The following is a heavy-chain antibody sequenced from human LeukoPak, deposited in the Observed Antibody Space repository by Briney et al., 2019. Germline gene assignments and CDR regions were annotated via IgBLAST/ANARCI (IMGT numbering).Heavy chain of an antibody. CDR1: GGSISSYY. V-gene: IGHV4-59*01. CDR3: AREIIGDYYFDY. D-gene: IGHD3-10*01. CDR2: IYYSGST. Sequence: PSETLSLTCTVSGGSISSYYWSWIRQPPGKGLEWIGYIYYSGSTNYNPSLKSRVTISVDTSKNQFSLKLSSVTAADTAVYYCAREIIGDYYFDYWGQGTLVTVSS. J-gene: IGHJ4*02.